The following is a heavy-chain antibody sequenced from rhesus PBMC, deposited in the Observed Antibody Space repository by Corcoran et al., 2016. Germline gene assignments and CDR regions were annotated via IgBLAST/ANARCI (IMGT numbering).Heavy chain of an antibody. V-gene: IGHV1-180*01. D-gene: IGHD6-31*01. J-gene: IGHJ4*01. CDR1: GSTFTSYS. CDR2: ISPYNGNK. CDR3: TRASYSSGWGDY. Sequence: QVHLVQSGAEIKQPGASVKLSSKASGSTFTSYSLHWVSPAPGQGLEWIGLISPYNGNKGYAQNFQGRVTITTDSSTTTGYMELSSLRSEDTAVYYCTRASYSSGWGDYWGQGVLVTVSS.